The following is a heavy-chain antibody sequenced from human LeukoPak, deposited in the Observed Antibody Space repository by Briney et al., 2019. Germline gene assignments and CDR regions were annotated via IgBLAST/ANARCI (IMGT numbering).Heavy chain of an antibody. D-gene: IGHD6-19*01. CDR3: AKGIAVADYSWDH. J-gene: IGHJ4*02. V-gene: IGHV3-9*01. CDR1: GFTFDDYA. Sequence: GGSLRLSCAASGFTFDDYAMHWVRQAPGKGLEWVSGISWNSGSIGYADSVKGRFTISRDNAKNSLYLQMNSLRAEDTALYYCAKGIAVADYSWDHWGQGTLVTVSS. CDR2: ISWNSGSI.